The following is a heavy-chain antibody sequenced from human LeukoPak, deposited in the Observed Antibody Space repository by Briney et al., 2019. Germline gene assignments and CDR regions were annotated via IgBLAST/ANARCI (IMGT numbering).Heavy chain of an antibody. D-gene: IGHD3-10*01. Sequence: SETLSLTCAVYGGSFSGYYWSWIRQPPGKGLEWIGEINHSRSTNYNPSLKSRVTISVDTSKNQFSLKLSSVTAADTAVYYCASSGSYIWGQGTLVTVSS. CDR2: INHSRST. V-gene: IGHV4-34*01. CDR1: GGSFSGYY. CDR3: ASSGSYI. J-gene: IGHJ4*02.